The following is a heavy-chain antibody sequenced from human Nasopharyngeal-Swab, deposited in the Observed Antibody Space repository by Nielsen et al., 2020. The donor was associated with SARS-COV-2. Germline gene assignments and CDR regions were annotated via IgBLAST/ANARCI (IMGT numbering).Heavy chain of an antibody. D-gene: IGHD3-9*01. CDR1: GVIFSKYW. Sequence: GGSLRLSCVASGVIFSKYWMHWVRQAPGKGLVWVSPVNQAGSRTDYADSVRGRFTISRDNAKNTLYLQMNSLRVEDTAVYYCARVGICHNDWCGSYDSWGQGTLVTVS. CDR3: ARVGICHNDWCGSYDS. J-gene: IGHJ4*02. V-gene: IGHV3-74*01. CDR2: VNQAGSRT.